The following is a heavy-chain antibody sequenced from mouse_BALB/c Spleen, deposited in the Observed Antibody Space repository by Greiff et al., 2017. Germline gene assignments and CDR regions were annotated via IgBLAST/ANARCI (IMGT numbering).Heavy chain of an antibody. V-gene: IGHV4-1*02. Sequence: EVQLQQSGGGLVQPGGSLKLSCAASGFDFSRYWMSWVRQAPGKGLEWIGEINPDSSTINYTPSLKDKFIISRDNAKNTLYLQMSKVRSEDTALYYCARQGFYYYGSGFDYWGQGTTLTVSS. D-gene: IGHD1-1*01. CDR1: GFDFSRYW. J-gene: IGHJ2*01. CDR2: INPDSSTI. CDR3: ARQGFYYYGSGFDY.